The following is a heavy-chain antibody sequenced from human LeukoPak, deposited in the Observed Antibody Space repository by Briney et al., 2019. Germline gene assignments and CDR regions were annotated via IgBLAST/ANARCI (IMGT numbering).Heavy chain of an antibody. CDR1: GGSFSGYY. Sequence: SETLSLTCAVYGGSFSGYYWSWIRQPPGKGLEWIGEINHSGSTNYNPSLKSRVTISVDTSKNQFSLKLSSVTAADTAVYYCAKTGNYNWNGFDYWGQGTLVTVSS. V-gene: IGHV4-34*01. J-gene: IGHJ4*02. D-gene: IGHD1-20*01. CDR3: AKTGNYNWNGFDY. CDR2: INHSGST.